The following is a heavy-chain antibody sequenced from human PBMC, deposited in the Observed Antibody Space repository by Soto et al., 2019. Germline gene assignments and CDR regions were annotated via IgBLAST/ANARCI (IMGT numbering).Heavy chain of an antibody. CDR1: GYTFTSYG. CDR3: ARDILERKTGDQRSAFDY. D-gene: IGHD7-27*01. J-gene: IGHJ4*02. V-gene: IGHV1-18*01. CDR2: ISAYNGNT. Sequence: ASVKVSCKASGYTFTSYGISWVRQAPGQGLEWMGWISAYNGNTNYAQKLQGRVTMTTDTSTSTSYMELRSLRSDDTAVYYCARDILERKTGDQRSAFDYWGQGTLVTVSS.